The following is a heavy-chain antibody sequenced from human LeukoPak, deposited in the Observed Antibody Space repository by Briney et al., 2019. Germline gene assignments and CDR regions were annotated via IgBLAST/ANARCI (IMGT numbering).Heavy chain of an antibody. Sequence: SETLSLTCAVYGGSFSGYYWSWIRQPPGKGLEWIGEINHSGSTNYNPSLKSRVTISVGTSKNQFSLKLSSVTAADTAVYYCARVEETDYFDYWGQGTLVTVSS. CDR2: INHSGST. J-gene: IGHJ4*02. V-gene: IGHV4-34*01. CDR1: GGSFSGYY. CDR3: ARVEETDYFDY.